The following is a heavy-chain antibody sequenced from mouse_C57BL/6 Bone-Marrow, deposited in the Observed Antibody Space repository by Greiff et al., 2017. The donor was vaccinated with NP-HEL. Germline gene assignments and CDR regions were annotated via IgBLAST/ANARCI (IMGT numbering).Heavy chain of an antibody. V-gene: IGHV1-18*01. D-gene: IGHD1-1*01. Sequence: EVQLVESGPELVKPGASVKIPCKASGYTFTDYNMDWVKQSHGKSLEWIGDINPNNGGTIYNQKFKGKATLTVDKSSSTAYMELRSLTSEDTAVYYCARSGYYYGSPAWFAYWGQGTLVTVSA. CDR3: ARSGYYYGSPAWFAY. CDR1: GYTFTDYN. CDR2: INPNNGGT. J-gene: IGHJ3*01.